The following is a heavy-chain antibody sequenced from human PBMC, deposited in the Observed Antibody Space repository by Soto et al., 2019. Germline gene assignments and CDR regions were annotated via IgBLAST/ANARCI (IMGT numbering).Heavy chain of an antibody. Sequence: ASVKVSCKASGYTFTGYYMHWVRQAPGQGLEWMGWINPNSGGTNYAQKFQGRVTMTRDTSISTAYMELSRLRSDDTAVYYCAASVLRFLEWLLPEPDYYYYGMDVWGQGTTVTVAS. CDR2: INPNSGGT. CDR1: GYTFTGYY. D-gene: IGHD3-3*01. J-gene: IGHJ6*02. V-gene: IGHV1-2*02. CDR3: AASVLRFLEWLLPEPDYYYYGMDV.